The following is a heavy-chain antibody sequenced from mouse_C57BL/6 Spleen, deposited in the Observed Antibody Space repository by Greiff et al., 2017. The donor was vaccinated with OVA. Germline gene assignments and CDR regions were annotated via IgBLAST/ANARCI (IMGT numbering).Heavy chain of an antibody. D-gene: IGHD1-1*01. CDR3: AITTVLATGNSDY. J-gene: IGHJ2*01. V-gene: IGHV1-64*01. CDR1: GYTFTSYW. Sequence: QVQLQQPGAELVKPGASVKLSCKASGYTFTSYWMHWVKQRPGQGLEWIGMIHPNSGSTNYNEKFKSKATLTVDKSSSTAYMHLSSLTSEDSAVSYGAITTVLATGNSDYWGQGTTLTVSS. CDR2: IHPNSGST.